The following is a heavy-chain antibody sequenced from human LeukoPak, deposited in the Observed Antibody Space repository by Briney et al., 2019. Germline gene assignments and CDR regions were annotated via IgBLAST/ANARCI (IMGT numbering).Heavy chain of an antibody. CDR3: AIGWDIYYYGSGSYDYFDY. V-gene: IGHV1-2*02. Sequence: ASVRVSCKASGYTFTGYYMHWVRQARGQGLEWMGWINPNSGGTNYAQKFQGRVTMTRDTSISTAYRELSRLRSDDTAVYYCAIGWDIYYYGSGSYDYFDYWGQGTLVTVSS. J-gene: IGHJ4*02. CDR1: GYTFTGYY. CDR2: INPNSGGT. D-gene: IGHD3-10*01.